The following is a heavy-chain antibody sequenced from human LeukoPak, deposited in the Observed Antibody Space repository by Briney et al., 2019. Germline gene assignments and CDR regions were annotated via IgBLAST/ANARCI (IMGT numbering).Heavy chain of an antibody. CDR3: ARDLDSSGWYGGAFDI. J-gene: IGHJ3*02. CDR2: INPNSGGT. Sequence: ASVKVPCKASGYTFTGYYMHWVRQAPGQELEWMGWINPNSGGTNYAQKFQGRVTMTRDTSISTAYMELSRLRSDDTAVYYCARDLDSSGWYGGAFDIWGQGTMVTVSS. CDR1: GYTFTGYY. D-gene: IGHD6-19*01. V-gene: IGHV1-2*02.